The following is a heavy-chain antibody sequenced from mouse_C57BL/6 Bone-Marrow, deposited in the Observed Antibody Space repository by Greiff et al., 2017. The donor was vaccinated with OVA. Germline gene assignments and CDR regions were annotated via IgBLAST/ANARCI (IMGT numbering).Heavy chain of an antibody. J-gene: IGHJ1*03. CDR2: IDPSDSYT. D-gene: IGHD1-1*01. V-gene: IGHV1-69*01. CDR3: QVWGYGSSYGYFDV. Sequence: VKLQQPGAELVMPGASVKLSCKASGYTFTSYWMHWVKQRPGQGLEWIGEIDPSDSYTNYNQKFKGKSTLTVDKSSSTAYMQLSSLTSEDSAVYYGQVWGYGSSYGYFDVWGTGTTVTVSS. CDR1: GYTFTSYW.